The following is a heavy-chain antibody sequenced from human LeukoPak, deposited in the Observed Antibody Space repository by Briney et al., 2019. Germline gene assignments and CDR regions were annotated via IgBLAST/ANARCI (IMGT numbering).Heavy chain of an antibody. Sequence: GGSLRLSCAASGFTFRSYGMSWVRQAPGKGLEWVSFISGTGLSTYYADSVKGRFTISRDNSKNTLYLQMNSLRAEDTAVYYCAKLMRHMREDVYDIWGQGTMATVSS. CDR1: GFTFRSYG. CDR3: AKLMRHMREDVYDI. J-gene: IGHJ3*02. D-gene: IGHD2-21*01. CDR2: ISGTGLST. V-gene: IGHV3-23*01.